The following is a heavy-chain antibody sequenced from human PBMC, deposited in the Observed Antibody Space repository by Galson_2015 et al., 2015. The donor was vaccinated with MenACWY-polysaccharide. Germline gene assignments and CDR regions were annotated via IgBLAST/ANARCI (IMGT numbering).Heavy chain of an antibody. Sequence: SLRLSCATSGFTFSSYAVSWVRQAPGKGLEWVSTMDDRGGNTYYADSVKGRFTISGDNSKSTLYLQMNSLRAEDTAIYYCAKHRDGGTYDAFDIWGHGTMVTVSS. J-gene: IGHJ3*02. CDR2: MDDRGGNT. CDR1: GFTFSSYA. V-gene: IGHV3-23*01. CDR3: AKHRDGGTYDAFDI. D-gene: IGHD3-16*01.